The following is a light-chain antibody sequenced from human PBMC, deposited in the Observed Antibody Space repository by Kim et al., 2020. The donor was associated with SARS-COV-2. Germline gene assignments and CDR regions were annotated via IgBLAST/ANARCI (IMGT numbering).Light chain of an antibody. J-gene: IGKJ1*01. V-gene: IGKV1-5*01. CDR2: DAS. CDR3: HQYKSYRT. Sequence: ACVSDAVPITYQTSQNVSGYLVCYQQRPGKAPKLSIYDASSLESGVPSSFSGSVSGTEFTHSLINQQPDEFANYNGHQYKSYRTSDQGTKVDIK. CDR1: QNVSGY.